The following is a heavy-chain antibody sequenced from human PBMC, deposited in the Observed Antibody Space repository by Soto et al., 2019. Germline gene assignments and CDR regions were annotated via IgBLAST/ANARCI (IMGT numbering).Heavy chain of an antibody. Sequence: SETLSLTCTVSGGSISRTSYYWGWIRQPPGKGLEWIGSIYYSGSTNYNPSLKSRVTISVDTSKNQFSLKLSSVTAADTAVYYCARGSVTFDYWGQGTLVTVS. CDR3: ARGSVTFDY. CDR2: IYYSGST. CDR1: GGSISRTSYY. D-gene: IGHD4-17*01. J-gene: IGHJ4*02. V-gene: IGHV4-39*07.